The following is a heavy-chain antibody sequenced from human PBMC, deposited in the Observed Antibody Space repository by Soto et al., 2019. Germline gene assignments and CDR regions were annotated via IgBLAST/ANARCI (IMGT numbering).Heavy chain of an antibody. CDR2: IYYSGST. Sequence: TLSLTCTVSGGSISSYYWSWIRQPPGKGLKWIGYIYYSGSTNYNPSLKCRVTISVDTSKNQFSLKLSSVTAADTAVYYCARGGYSGYDHIDYWGQGTLVTVSS. CDR1: GGSISSYY. CDR3: ARGGYSGYDHIDY. V-gene: IGHV4-59*01. J-gene: IGHJ4*02. D-gene: IGHD5-12*01.